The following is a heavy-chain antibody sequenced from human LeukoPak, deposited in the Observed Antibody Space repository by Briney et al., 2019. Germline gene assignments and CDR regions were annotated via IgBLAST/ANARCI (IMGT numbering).Heavy chain of an antibody. Sequence: ASVKVPCKASGYTFTSYDINWVRQATGQGLKWMGWMNPNSGNTGYAQKFQGRVTMTRNTSISTAYMELSSLRSEDTAVAVYSSGRLRGLADYYIDIWGKGTMVTVSS. CDR1: GYTFTSYD. V-gene: IGHV1-8*01. CDR3: SSGRLRGLADYYIDI. D-gene: IGHD6-19*01. CDR2: MNPNSGNT. J-gene: IGHJ6*03.